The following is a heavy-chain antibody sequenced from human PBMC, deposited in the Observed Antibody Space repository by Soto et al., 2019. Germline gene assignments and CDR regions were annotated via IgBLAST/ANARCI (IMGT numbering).Heavy chain of an antibody. D-gene: IGHD3-16*02. V-gene: IGHV3-23*01. CDR1: GFSFDKYA. Sequence: LRFSCVASGFSFDKYAMAWVRQAPGKGLEWVSHVAAGGGHTYYAESVKGRFTISRDNSKNTLFLQINTLRADDTAIYFCARRTSFLGAFDYWGQGVLVTVSS. J-gene: IGHJ4*02. CDR3: ARRTSFLGAFDY. CDR2: VAAGGGHT.